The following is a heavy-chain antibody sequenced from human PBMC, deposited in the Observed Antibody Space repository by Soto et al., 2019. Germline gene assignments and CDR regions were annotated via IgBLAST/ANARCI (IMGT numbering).Heavy chain of an antibody. CDR2: INPNSGGT. J-gene: IGHJ6*02. V-gene: IGHV1-2*04. Sequence: ASVKVSCKASGYTFTGYYMHWVRQAPGQGLEWMGWINPNSGGTNYAQKFQGWVTMTRDTSISTAYMELSRLRSDDTAVYYCARVGNLDFWSGYYYYYGMDVWGQGTTVTVSS. CDR1: GYTFTGYY. CDR3: ARVGNLDFWSGYYYYYGMDV. D-gene: IGHD3-3*01.